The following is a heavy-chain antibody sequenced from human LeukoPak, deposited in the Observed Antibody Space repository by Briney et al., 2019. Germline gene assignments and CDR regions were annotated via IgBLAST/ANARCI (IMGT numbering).Heavy chain of an antibody. CDR2: IYHSGST. Sequence: SETLSHTCAVSGGSISSGGYSWSWIRQPPGKGLEWIGYIYHSGSTYYNPSLKSRVTMSVDTSKNQFSLKLSSVTAADTAVYYCARDSYGSGSYNYWGQGTLVTVSS. V-gene: IGHV4-30-2*01. CDR1: GGSISSGGYS. D-gene: IGHD3-10*01. J-gene: IGHJ4*02. CDR3: ARDSYGSGSYNY.